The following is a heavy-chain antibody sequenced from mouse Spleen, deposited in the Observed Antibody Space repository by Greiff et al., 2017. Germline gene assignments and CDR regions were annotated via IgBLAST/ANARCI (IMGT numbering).Heavy chain of an antibody. CDR3: TRDGYYFPYAMDY. V-gene: IGHV1S81*02. D-gene: IGHD2-3*01. Sequence: QVQLKQPGAELVKPGASVKLSCKASGYTFTSYYMYWVKQRPGQGLEWIGGINPSNGGTNFNEKFKSKATLTVDKSSSTAYMQLSSLTSEDSAVYYCTRDGYYFPYAMDYWGQGTSVTVSS. CDR1: GYTFTSYY. CDR2: INPSNGGT. J-gene: IGHJ4*01.